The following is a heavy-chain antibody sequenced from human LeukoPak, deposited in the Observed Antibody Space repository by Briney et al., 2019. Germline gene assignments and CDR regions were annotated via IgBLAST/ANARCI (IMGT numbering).Heavy chain of an antibody. CDR3: AKATGSWDFYYYMDV. V-gene: IGHV3-23*01. CDR2: ISASGGST. Sequence: GGSLRLSRAASGFTFSSYAMTWVRQAPGKGLEWVSAISASGGSTYYADSVKGRFTISRDNSKNTLYVQMNSLRAEDTAVYYCAKATGSWDFYYYMDVWGKGTTVTVSS. CDR1: GFTFSSYA. D-gene: IGHD2-15*01. J-gene: IGHJ6*03.